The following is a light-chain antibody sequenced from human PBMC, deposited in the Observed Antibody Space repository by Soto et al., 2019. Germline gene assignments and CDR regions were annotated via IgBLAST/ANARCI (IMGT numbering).Light chain of an antibody. CDR1: QSIGLA. Sequence: EIVLTQSPATLSLSPGERATLSCRASQSIGLAIAWYQHKPGQAPRLLIFDASQRTTGIPARFRGSGSGTDFTLSISSVESEEFGVYYCQQCTERPPWTFGQGTKVESK. CDR2: DAS. CDR3: QQCTERPPWT. J-gene: IGKJ1*01. V-gene: IGKV3-11*01.